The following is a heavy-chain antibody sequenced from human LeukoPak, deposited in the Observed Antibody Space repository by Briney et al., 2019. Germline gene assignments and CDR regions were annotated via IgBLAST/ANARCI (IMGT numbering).Heavy chain of an antibody. D-gene: IGHD3-9*01. CDR3: ASDSYYNILKYFQH. Sequence: GGSLRLSCAASGFTFSSYWMSWVRQAPGKGLEWVANIKQDGSEKYYVDSVKGRFTISRDNAKNSLYLQMNSLRVEDTAVYYCASDSYYNILKYFQHWGQGTLVTVSS. J-gene: IGHJ1*01. CDR2: IKQDGSEK. V-gene: IGHV3-7*01. CDR1: GFTFSSYW.